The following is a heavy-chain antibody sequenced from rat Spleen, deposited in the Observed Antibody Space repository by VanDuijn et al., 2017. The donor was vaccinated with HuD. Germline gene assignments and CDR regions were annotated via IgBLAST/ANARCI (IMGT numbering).Heavy chain of an antibody. CDR2: IWAGGGT. CDR1: GFSLASFH. Sequence: QVQLKESGPGLVQPSQTLSLTCTVSGFSLASFHVSWVRQPPGKSLVWMGIIWAGGGTNYNSAVQSRLSISRDTSKSQVFLKMNSLQTEDTATYYCARDGGYNNYGFAYWGQGTLVTVSS. CDR3: ARDGGYNNYGFAY. V-gene: IGHV2-43*01. D-gene: IGHD1-10*01. J-gene: IGHJ3*01.